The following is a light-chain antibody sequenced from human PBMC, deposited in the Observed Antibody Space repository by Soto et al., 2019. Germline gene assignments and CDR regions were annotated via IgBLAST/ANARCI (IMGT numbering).Light chain of an antibody. V-gene: IGKV3-11*01. CDR2: DAS. J-gene: IGKJ4*01. CDR1: QSVSSY. Sequence: EIVLTQSPATLSLSPGERATLSCRASQSVSSYLAWYQQKPGQAPRLLIYDASNRATGITARFSGSGSGTDFTLTISSLEPEDYAIYYCQQRSNWRQVTLGGGPKVQIK. CDR3: QQRSNWRQVT.